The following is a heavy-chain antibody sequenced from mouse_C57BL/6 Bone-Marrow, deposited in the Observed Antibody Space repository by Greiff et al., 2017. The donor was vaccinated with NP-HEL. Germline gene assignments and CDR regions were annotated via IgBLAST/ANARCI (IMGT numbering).Heavy chain of an antibody. J-gene: IGHJ1*03. Sequence: QVQLKESGAELVKPGASVKISCKASGYAFSSYWMNWVKQRPGKGLEWIGQIYPGDGDTNYNGKFKGKATLTADKSSSTAYMQLSSLTSEDSAVYFCARASGNYRYFDVWGTGTTVTVSS. V-gene: IGHV1-80*01. CDR2: IYPGDGDT. D-gene: IGHD1-3*01. CDR1: GYAFSSYW. CDR3: ARASGNYRYFDV.